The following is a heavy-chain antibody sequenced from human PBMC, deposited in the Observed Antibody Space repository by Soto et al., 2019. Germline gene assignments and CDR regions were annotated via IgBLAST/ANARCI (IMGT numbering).Heavy chain of an antibody. Sequence: QMQLVQSGPEVKKPGTSVKVSCKTSGFTFSSSGVHWVRQARGHRLQWIGWIDVGSANANYAQMLQERVTMSRDTSTRTAYTGLGSLRPEDMAVDYCAADVGGYIDGLARYWGPGTLVTVSS. D-gene: IGHD1-1*01. V-gene: IGHV1-58*01. J-gene: IGHJ4*02. CDR3: AADVGGYIDGLARY. CDR1: GFTFSSSG. CDR2: IDVGSANA.